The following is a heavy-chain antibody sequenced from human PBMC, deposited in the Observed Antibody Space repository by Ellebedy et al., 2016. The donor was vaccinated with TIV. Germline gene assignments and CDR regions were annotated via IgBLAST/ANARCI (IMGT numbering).Heavy chain of an antibody. CDR2: ITPGGASI. D-gene: IGHD6-13*01. V-gene: IGHV3-23*01. J-gene: IGHJ6*02. Sequence: PGGSLRLSCAASGLSVSSKYMSWVRQAPGKGLEWVASITPGGASIYYADSVKGRFTVSRDNSRTTLYLQMNSPRADDTAVYYCAKSAGIAVASCMDVWGQGTTVTVSS. CDR1: GLSVSSKY. CDR3: AKSAGIAVASCMDV.